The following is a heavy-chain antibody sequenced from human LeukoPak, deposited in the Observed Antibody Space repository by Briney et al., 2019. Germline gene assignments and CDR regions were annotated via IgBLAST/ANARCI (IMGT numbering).Heavy chain of an antibody. CDR2: ISSSSSYI. J-gene: IGHJ5*02. D-gene: IGHD1-20*01. CDR3: AMDRITGTLGWFDP. Sequence: GGSLRLSCAASGFTFSSYSMNWVRQAPGKGLEWVSSISSSSSYIYYADSVKGRFTISRDNSKNTLYLQMNSLRAEDMAVYYCAMDRITGTLGWFDPWGQGTLVTVSS. V-gene: IGHV3-21*04. CDR1: GFTFSSYS.